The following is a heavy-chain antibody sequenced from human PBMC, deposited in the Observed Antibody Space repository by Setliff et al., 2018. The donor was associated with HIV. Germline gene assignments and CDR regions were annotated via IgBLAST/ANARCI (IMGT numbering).Heavy chain of an antibody. J-gene: IGHJ6*03. D-gene: IGHD1-26*01. V-gene: IGHV3-33*08. Sequence: GGSLRLSCAASGFTFSYYSMNWVRQAPGKGLEWVAVIWSDGSNKYYADSVKGRFTISRDNAKNSLYLQMNSLRAEDTAMYYCTRNIGSGTYWRSWYYMDVWGKGTTVTVSS. CDR2: IWSDGSNK. CDR1: GFTFSYYS. CDR3: TRNIGSGTYWRSWYYMDV.